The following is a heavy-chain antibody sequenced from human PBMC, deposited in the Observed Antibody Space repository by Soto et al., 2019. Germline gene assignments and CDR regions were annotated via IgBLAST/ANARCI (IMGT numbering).Heavy chain of an antibody. Sequence: QVHLVQSGAEVRKPGSSVKVSCKTSGGTFSTYTIYWVRQAPGQGLEWMGRIIPLFGTTRYAQNFQDRVTIYAEESTGTTYMEMSSLRAEDTALYYCARRLDDRADEGFDVWGEGTAVTVSA. D-gene: IGHD3-16*01. CDR2: IIPLFGTT. CDR3: ARRLDDRADEGFDV. V-gene: IGHV1-69*18. CDR1: GGTFSTYT. J-gene: IGHJ3*01.